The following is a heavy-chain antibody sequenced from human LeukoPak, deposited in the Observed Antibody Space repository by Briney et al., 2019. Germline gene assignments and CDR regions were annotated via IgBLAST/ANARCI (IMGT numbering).Heavy chain of an antibody. D-gene: IGHD1-1*01. J-gene: IGHJ4*02. Sequence: ASVTVSCKASGYTFTNYSMHWVRQAPGQRLEWMGWINAGNGNTRYSQRFQGRVTLTRDTSASTSYMELSSLTSEDTAVYYCARERVSPHWFDYWGQGTLVTVSS. CDR3: ARERVSPHWFDY. V-gene: IGHV1-3*01. CDR1: GYTFTNYS. CDR2: INAGNGNT.